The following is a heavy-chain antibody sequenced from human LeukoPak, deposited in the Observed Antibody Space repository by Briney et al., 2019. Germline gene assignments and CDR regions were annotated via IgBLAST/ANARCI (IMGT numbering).Heavy chain of an antibody. Sequence: GGSLRLSCAASGFTFSSSWMSWVRQAPGKGLEWVANIKPDGSEKFHVDSVKGRFTISRDNAKNSPYLQMNSLRAEDTAVYYCAREEQFSGCDYWGQGTLVTVSS. D-gene: IGHD6-19*01. J-gene: IGHJ4*02. CDR1: GFTFSSSW. CDR2: IKPDGSEK. V-gene: IGHV3-7*01. CDR3: AREEQFSGCDY.